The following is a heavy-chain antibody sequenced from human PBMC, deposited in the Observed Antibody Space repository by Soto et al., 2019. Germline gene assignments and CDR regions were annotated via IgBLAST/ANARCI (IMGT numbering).Heavy chain of an antibody. CDR2: IYYSGST. Sequence: SETLSLTCAVSGDSISSSDWWSWIRQPPGKGLEWIGYIYYSGSTYYNPSLKSRVTISVDTSKNQFSLKLSSVTAADTAVYYCAREPTIFGTQRWVLGMDVWGQGTTVTLPS. D-gene: IGHD3-3*01. CDR3: AREPTIFGTQRWVLGMDV. J-gene: IGHJ6*02. V-gene: IGHV4-30-4*01. CDR1: GDSISSSDW.